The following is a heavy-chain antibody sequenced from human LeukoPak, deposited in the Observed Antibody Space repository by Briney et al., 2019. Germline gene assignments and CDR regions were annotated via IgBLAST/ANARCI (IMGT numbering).Heavy chain of an antibody. D-gene: IGHD3-22*01. CDR2: IIPIFGTA. CDR1: GYTFTSYA. J-gene: IGHJ5*02. CDR3: ARAATMIVVVNWFDP. Sequence: GASVKVSCKASGYTFTSYAISWVRQAPGQGLEWMGGIIPIFGTANYAQKFQGRVTITADESTSTAYMELSSLRSEDTAVYYCARAATMIVVVNWFDPWGQGTLVTVSS. V-gene: IGHV1-69*13.